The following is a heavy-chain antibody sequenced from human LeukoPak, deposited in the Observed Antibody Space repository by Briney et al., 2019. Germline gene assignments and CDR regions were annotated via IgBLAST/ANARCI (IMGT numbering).Heavy chain of an antibody. CDR2: IYTSGST. D-gene: IGHD6-19*01. J-gene: IGHJ6*03. Sequence: SETLSLTCTVSGGSINSGSYYWSWIRQPAGKGLEWIGRIYTSGSTKYNPSLKSRVTISVDTSKNQFSLKLSSVTAADTAVYYCARDIPPGSGWYYYYYYMDVWGKGTTVTVSS. CDR3: ARDIPPGSGWYYYYYYMDV. CDR1: GGSINSGSYY. V-gene: IGHV4-61*02.